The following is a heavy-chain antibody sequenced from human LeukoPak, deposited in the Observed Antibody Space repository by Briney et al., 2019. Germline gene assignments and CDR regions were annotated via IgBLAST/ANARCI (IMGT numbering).Heavy chain of an antibody. Sequence: GGSLRLSCAASGFTFSIYSMNWVRESPGGGLGWVSYIGGGSSTIYYADSVKGRFTISRDNDKNSLYLKMNSLRAEDTAVYYCARAYGDYVYYYYYMDVWGKGTTVTVSS. CDR3: ARAYGDYVYYYYYMDV. V-gene: IGHV3-48*04. J-gene: IGHJ6*03. D-gene: IGHD4-17*01. CDR2: IGGGSSTI. CDR1: GFTFSIYS.